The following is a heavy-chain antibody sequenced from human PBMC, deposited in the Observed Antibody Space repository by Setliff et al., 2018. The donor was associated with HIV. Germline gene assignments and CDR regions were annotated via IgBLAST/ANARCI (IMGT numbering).Heavy chain of an antibody. J-gene: IGHJ6*03. V-gene: IGHV3-74*01. CDR2: VNNDGSST. Sequence: GGSLRLSCAASGLTFSRHWMHWVRQAPGKGLVWVSRVNNDGSSTTYADSVRGRFAISRDNTKNTVYLQMNSLRAEDTAVYYCARGGRGAFGDYYYMDVWGKGTTVTVSS. CDR1: GLTFSRHW. D-gene: IGHD3-10*01. CDR3: ARGGRGAFGDYYYMDV.